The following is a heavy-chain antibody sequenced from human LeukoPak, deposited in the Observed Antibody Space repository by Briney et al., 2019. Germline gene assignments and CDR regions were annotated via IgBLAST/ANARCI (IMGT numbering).Heavy chain of an antibody. V-gene: IGHV1-2*02. CDR3: ARVWYYYDSTGILTLYFDY. D-gene: IGHD3-22*01. Sequence: GASVKVSCKTSGYTYTGYYMHWVRQAPGQGLEWMGWINPTSGGTNYAQKFQGRVTMTRDTSISTAYMELSRLRSDDTAVYYCARVWYYYDSTGILTLYFDYWGQGTLVTVSS. CDR1: GYTYTGYY. CDR2: INPTSGGT. J-gene: IGHJ4*02.